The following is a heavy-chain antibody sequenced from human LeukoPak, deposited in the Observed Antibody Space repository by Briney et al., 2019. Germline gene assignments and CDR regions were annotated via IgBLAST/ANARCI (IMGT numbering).Heavy chain of an antibody. V-gene: IGHV4-34*01. CDR2: INHRGST. CDR3: ARSPPQQLQNYYYYGMDV. J-gene: IGHJ6*02. D-gene: IGHD6-13*01. CDR1: GGSFSDYY. Sequence: PSETLSLTCAVYGGSFSDYYWTWIRQSPGKGLEWIGEINHRGSTNSNPSLKSRVTISVDTSKNQFSLKLNSVTAADTAVYYCARSPPQQLQNYYYYGMDVWGQGTTVTVSS.